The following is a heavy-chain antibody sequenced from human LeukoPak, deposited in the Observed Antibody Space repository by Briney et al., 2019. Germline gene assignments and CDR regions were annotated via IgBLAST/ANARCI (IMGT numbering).Heavy chain of an antibody. Sequence: PGGSLRLSCAASGFTFSSYAMHWVRQAPGKGLEWVAVISYDGSNKYYADSVKGRFTISRDNSKNTLYLQTNSLRAEDTAVYYCARAPRRDFWSGPPTFGGQGTLVTVSS. CDR3: ARAPRRDFWSGPPTF. V-gene: IGHV3-30-3*01. J-gene: IGHJ4*02. CDR1: GFTFSSYA. CDR2: ISYDGSNK. D-gene: IGHD3-3*01.